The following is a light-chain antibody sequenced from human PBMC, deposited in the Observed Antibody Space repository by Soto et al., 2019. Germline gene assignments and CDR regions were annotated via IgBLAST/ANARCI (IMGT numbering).Light chain of an antibody. J-gene: IGKJ1*01. CDR3: QKYNSAPPWT. V-gene: IGKV1-27*01. CDR1: QGISNY. Sequence: DIQMTQSPSSLSASVGDRVTITCRASQGISNYLAWYQQKPGKVPKLLIYAASTLQSGVPSRFSGSGSGTDFTLTISSLQPEDVATYYCQKYNSAPPWTFGQGTKVGIK. CDR2: AAS.